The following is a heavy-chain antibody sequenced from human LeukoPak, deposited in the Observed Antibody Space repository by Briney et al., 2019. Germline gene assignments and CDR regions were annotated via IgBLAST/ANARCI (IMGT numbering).Heavy chain of an antibody. CDR2: MRRDGNEI. J-gene: IGHJ4*02. CDR3: ARLCWGNQLAGLDS. D-gene: IGHD3-10*02. Sequence: GGSLRLSCSASGFTFSTYWMSWVRQAPGKGLEWVANMRRDGNEIYYLDSVRGRFTISRDNAKNSLYLQMNSLRAEDTAVHYCARLCWGNQLAGLDSWGQGTLVTVSS. CDR1: GFTFSTYW. V-gene: IGHV3-7*01.